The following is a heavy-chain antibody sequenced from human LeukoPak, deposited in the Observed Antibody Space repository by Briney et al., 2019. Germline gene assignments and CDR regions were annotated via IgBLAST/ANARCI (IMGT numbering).Heavy chain of an antibody. CDR2: IYSGGST. J-gene: IGHJ4*02. V-gene: IGHV3-66*01. CDR1: RFTVSSNY. CDR3: ATIDY. Sequence: GGSLRLSCAVSRFTVSSNYMTWVRQAAGKGLEWVSVIYSGGSTYYADSVKGRFTISRDNSKNTLYLQMNSLRAEDTAVYYCATIDYWGQGTLVTVSS.